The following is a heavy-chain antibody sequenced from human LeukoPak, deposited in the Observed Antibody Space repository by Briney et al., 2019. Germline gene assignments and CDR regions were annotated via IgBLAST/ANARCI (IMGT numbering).Heavy chain of an antibody. CDR1: RFTFSSYA. V-gene: IGHV3-30-3*01. D-gene: IGHD3-16*01. Sequence: PGRSLRLSYAASRFTFSSYAMHWVRQAPGKGLEWVAVISYDGSNKYYADSVKGRFTISRDNSKNTLYPQMNSLRAEDTAVYYCARTFPGGGGFDYWGQGTLVTVSS. CDR2: ISYDGSNK. J-gene: IGHJ4*02. CDR3: ARTFPGGGGFDY.